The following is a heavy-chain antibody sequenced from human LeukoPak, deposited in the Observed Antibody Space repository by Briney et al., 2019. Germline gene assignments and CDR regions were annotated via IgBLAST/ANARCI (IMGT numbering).Heavy chain of an antibody. D-gene: IGHD3-3*01. Sequence: GGSLRLSCTASGFTFGSYAVAWVRQAPGKGLELVSFIRNNNSGGTTEYAASVKGRFTISRDDSKAIAYLQMNSLKTEDTALYYCAREMRPQFFFDYWGQGTLVTVSS. J-gene: IGHJ4*02. CDR3: AREMRPQFFFDY. CDR2: IRNNNSGGTT. CDR1: GFTFGSYA. V-gene: IGHV3-49*04.